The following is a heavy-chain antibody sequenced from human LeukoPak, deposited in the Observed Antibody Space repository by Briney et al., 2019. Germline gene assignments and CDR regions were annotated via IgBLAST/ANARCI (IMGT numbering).Heavy chain of an antibody. CDR1: GYTFTSYY. CDR2: INPSGGST. D-gene: IGHD4-23*01. Sequence: ASVKVSCKASGYTFTSYYMHWVRQAPGQGLEWMGIINPSGGSTSYAQKFQGRVTMTRDTSTSTVYMELSSLRSEDTAVYYCARDPQDDGGNYYFDYWGQGTLVTVSS. J-gene: IGHJ4*02. CDR3: ARDPQDDGGNYYFDY. V-gene: IGHV1-46*01.